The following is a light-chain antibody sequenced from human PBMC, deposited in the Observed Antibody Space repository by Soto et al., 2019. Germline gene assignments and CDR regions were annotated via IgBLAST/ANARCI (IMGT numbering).Light chain of an antibody. V-gene: IGLV1-51*01. CDR1: SSNIGNNY. CDR3: GTWDTNLSAVI. Sequence: QSVLTQPPSVSAAPGQTVTISCSGSSSNIGNNYVSWYQQLPGTAPKLLIYDNNKRPSGIPDRFSGSKSGTSATLGITGLQTGDEADYYCGTWDTNLSAVIFGGGTKVTVL. CDR2: DNN. J-gene: IGLJ2*01.